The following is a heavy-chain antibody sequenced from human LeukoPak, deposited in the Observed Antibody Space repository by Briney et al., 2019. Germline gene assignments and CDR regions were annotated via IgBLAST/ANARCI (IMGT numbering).Heavy chain of an antibody. CDR1: GYTSTSYG. V-gene: IGHV1-18*01. CDR3: ATVGFSAAGTLVY. J-gene: IGHJ4*02. CDR2: ISAYNGNT. Sequence: ASVKVSCKASGYTSTSYGISWVRQAPGQGLEWMGWISAYNGNTNYAQKFQGRVTMTEDTSTDTAYMELSSLRSEDTAVYYCATVGFSAAGTLVYWGQGTLVTVSS. D-gene: IGHD6-13*01.